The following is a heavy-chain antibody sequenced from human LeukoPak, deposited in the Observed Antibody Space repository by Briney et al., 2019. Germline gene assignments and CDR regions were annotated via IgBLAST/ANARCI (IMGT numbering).Heavy chain of an antibody. D-gene: IGHD3-9*01. CDR2: IRYDGSNK. J-gene: IGHJ4*02. CDR1: GFTFSSYG. V-gene: IGHV3-30*02. Sequence: GGSLRLSCAASGFTFSSYGMHWVRQAPGKGLEWVAFIRYDGSNKYYADSVKGRFTISRDNSKNTLYLQMNSLRAEDTAVYYCAKNLRYFDWLLETFDYWGQGTLVTVSS. CDR3: AKNLRYFDWLLETFDY.